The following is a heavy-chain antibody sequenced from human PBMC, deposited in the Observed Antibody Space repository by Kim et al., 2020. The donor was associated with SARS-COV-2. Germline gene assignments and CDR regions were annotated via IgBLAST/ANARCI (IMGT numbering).Heavy chain of an antibody. D-gene: IGHD6-13*01. V-gene: IGHV3-21*01. CDR3: ARIAAADPYYYYGMDV. Sequence: SAKGRFTTSRDNAKNSLYLQMNSLRAEDTAVYYCARIAAADPYYYYGMDVWGQGTTVTVSS. J-gene: IGHJ6*02.